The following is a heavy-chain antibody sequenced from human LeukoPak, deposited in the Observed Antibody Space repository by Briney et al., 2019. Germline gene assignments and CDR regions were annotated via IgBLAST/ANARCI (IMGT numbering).Heavy chain of an antibody. CDR3: ARLKDYGDYFRFDY. V-gene: IGHV1-8*03. CDR2: MNPNSGNT. Sequence: ASVKVSCKDSGYTFTSYDINWVRQATGQGLEWMGWMNPNSGNTGYAQKFQGRVTITRNTSISTAYMELSSLRSEDTAVYYCARLKDYGDYFRFDYWGQGTLVTVSS. CDR1: GYTFTSYD. J-gene: IGHJ4*02. D-gene: IGHD4-17*01.